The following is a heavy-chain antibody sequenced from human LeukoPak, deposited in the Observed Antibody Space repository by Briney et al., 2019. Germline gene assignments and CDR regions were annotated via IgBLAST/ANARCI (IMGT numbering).Heavy chain of an antibody. CDR3: ARVPTEYYFDY. CDR1: GFTFSSYA. V-gene: IGHV3-30-3*01. CDR2: ISYDGSNK. Sequence: GGSLRLSCAASGFTFSSYAMHWVRQAPGKGLEWVAVISYDGSNKYYADSVKGRFTISRDNSKDTLYLQMNSLRAEDTAVYYCARVPTEYYFDYWGQGTLVTVSS. J-gene: IGHJ4*02.